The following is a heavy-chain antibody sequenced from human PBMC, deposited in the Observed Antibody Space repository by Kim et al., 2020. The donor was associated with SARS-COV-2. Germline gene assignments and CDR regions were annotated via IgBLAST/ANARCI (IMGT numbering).Heavy chain of an antibody. CDR2: IIPIFGTA. V-gene: IGHV1-69*13. J-gene: IGHJ5*02. CDR1: GGTFSSYA. D-gene: IGHD5-12*01. Sequence: SVKVSCKASGGTFSSYAISWVRQAPGQGLEWMGGIIPIFGTANYAQKFQGRVTITADESTSTAYMELSSLRSEDTAVYYCARDNGGHAQFDPWGQGTLVTVSS. CDR3: ARDNGGHAQFDP.